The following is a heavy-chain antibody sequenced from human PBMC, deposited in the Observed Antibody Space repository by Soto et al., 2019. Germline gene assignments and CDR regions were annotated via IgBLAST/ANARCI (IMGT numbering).Heavy chain of an antibody. CDR3: ASMSIFGVVTETLDAFDI. D-gene: IGHD3-3*01. J-gene: IGHJ3*02. CDR2: TYYRSKWYN. V-gene: IGHV6-1*01. Sequence: KQSQTLSLTCAISGDSVSSNSAAWNWIRQSPSRGLEWLGRTYYRSKWYNDYAVSVKSRITINPDTSKNQFSLQLNSVTPEDTAVYYCASMSIFGVVTETLDAFDIWGQGTMVTVSS. CDR1: GDSVSSNSAA.